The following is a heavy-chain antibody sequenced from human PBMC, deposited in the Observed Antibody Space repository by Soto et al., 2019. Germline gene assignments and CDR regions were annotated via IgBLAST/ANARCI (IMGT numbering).Heavy chain of an antibody. CDR3: ARDGYGSGSREGFDP. CDR1: GYTFTSYG. CDR2: ISAYNGNT. D-gene: IGHD3-10*01. Sequence: ASVKVSCKASGYTFTSYGISWVRQAPGQGLEWMGWISAYNGNTNYAQKLQGRVTMTTDTSTSTAYMELRSLRSDDTAVYYCARDGYGSGSREGFDPWGQGTLVTVSS. V-gene: IGHV1-18*01. J-gene: IGHJ5*02.